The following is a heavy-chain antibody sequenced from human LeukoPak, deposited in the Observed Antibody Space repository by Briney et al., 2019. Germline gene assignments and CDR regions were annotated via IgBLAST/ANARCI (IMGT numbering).Heavy chain of an antibody. J-gene: IGHJ5*02. CDR1: GGTFSSYA. CDR3: ARGSGYSYGFNWFDP. Sequence: SVKVSCKASGGTFSSYAISWVRQAPGQGLEWMGRIIPIFGTANYAQKFQGRVTITTDESTSTAYMELSSLRSEDTAVYYCARGSGYSYGFNWFDPWGQGTLVTVSS. CDR2: IIPIFGTA. V-gene: IGHV1-69*05. D-gene: IGHD5-18*01.